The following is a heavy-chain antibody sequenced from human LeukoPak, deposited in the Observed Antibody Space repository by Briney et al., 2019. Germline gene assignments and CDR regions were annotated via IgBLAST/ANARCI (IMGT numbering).Heavy chain of an antibody. CDR1: DDSITMYY. J-gene: IGHJ6*03. CDR2: VDHTGST. D-gene: IGHD1-1*01. CDR3: ARGRVSSSTWYSTYYYYFYMDV. V-gene: IGHV4-59*01. Sequence: PSETLSLTCSVSDDSITMYYWTWIRQPPGKGVEWIGYVDHTGSTNFNPSLNGRVSISRDTTKNLFSLRLRSVTAADTAVYFCARGRVSSSTWYSTYYYYFYMDVRGKGTTVTVSS.